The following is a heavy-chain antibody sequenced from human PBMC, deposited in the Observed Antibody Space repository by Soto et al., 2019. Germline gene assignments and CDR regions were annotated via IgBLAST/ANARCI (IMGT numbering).Heavy chain of an antibody. D-gene: IGHD3-22*01. CDR3: ARDYYKYYDSSGYYRSPAY. Sequence: SETLSLTCTVSGGFIRSSRDYWGWIRQPPGKGLEWIGSIYYSGSTYYNPSLKSRVTISVDTSKNQFSLKLSSVTAADTAVYYCARDYYKYYDSSGYYRSPAYWGQGTLVTVSS. CDR2: IYYSGST. V-gene: IGHV4-39*02. CDR1: GGFIRSSRDY. J-gene: IGHJ4*02.